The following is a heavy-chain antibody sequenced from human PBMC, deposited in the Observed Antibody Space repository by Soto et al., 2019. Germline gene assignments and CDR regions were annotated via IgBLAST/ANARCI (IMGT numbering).Heavy chain of an antibody. CDR3: ANDEAAANGRADAFDI. D-gene: IGHD2-15*01. J-gene: IGHJ3*02. V-gene: IGHV3-23*01. CDR1: GFTSGKYA. Sequence: EVRLLESGGGLVQPGGSLTLTCIVSGFTSGKYAMSWVRQAPGKGLEWVSEIGGGGEYTNYADSVRGRFTMSRDNSKNTLYLHMISLKVEDTAFYYCANDEAAANGRADAFDIWGQGTVVTVSS. CDR2: IGGGGEYT.